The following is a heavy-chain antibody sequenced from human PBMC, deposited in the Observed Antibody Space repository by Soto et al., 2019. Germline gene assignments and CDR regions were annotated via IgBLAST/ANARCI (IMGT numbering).Heavy chain of an antibody. CDR3: ARDLSGHSYYGMDV. J-gene: IGHJ6*02. D-gene: IGHD6-19*01. CDR1: GYTFTVYA. Sequence: QVQLVQSGAEVKMPGASVKVSCKASGYTFTVYAIHWVRQGPGQRLEWMGWINAGNGDTKYSPKCQGRVNVTRDPSASTAYMELSSLRSEDTDVYYCARDLSGHSYYGMDVWGQGTTVIVSS. V-gene: IGHV1-3*01. CDR2: INAGNGDT.